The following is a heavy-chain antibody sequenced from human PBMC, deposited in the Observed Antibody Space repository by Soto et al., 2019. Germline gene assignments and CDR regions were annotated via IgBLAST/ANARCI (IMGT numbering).Heavy chain of an antibody. CDR3: ARSSQNWELDY. CDR1: GFTFSSYD. J-gene: IGHJ4*02. D-gene: IGHD1-26*01. V-gene: IGHV3-13*01. Sequence: GGSLRLSCATSGFTFSSYDMHWVRQATGKGLEWVSAIGTAGDTYYPGSVKGRFTISRENAKNSLYLQMNSLRAGDTAVYYCARSSQNWELDYWGQGTLVTDSS. CDR2: IGTAGDT.